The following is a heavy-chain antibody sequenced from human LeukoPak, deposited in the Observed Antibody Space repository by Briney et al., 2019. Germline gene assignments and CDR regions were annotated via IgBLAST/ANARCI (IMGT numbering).Heavy chain of an antibody. Sequence: GGSLRLSCTGSGFTFGDSGINWVRQAPGKGLEWVGFMRSKSYGGPPQYAASVRGRFTISRDDSKSIAYLQMNSLEIEDSALYYCTRAPYYDFWLDSWGQGTLVTVSS. CDR2: MRSKSYGGPP. CDR1: GFTFGDSG. V-gene: IGHV3-49*04. CDR3: TRAPYYDFWLDS. D-gene: IGHD3-3*01. J-gene: IGHJ4*02.